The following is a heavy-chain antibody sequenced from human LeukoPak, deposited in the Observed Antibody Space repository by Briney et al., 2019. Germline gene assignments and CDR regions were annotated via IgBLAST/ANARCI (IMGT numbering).Heavy chain of an antibody. CDR3: ERVRDDAFDI. Sequence: SETLSLTCAVYGGSFSGYSWIWIRQPPGKGLEWIGEITHSGSTNYNPSLKSRVTISVDTSKNQFSLKLSSVTAADTAVYYCERVRDDAFDIWGQGTMVTVSS. V-gene: IGHV4-34*01. CDR1: GGSFSGYS. J-gene: IGHJ3*02. D-gene: IGHD3-10*01. CDR2: ITHSGST.